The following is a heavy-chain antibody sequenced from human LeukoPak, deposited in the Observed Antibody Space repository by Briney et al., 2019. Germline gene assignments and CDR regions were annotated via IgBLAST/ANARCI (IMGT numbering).Heavy chain of an antibody. Sequence: SVKVSCKASGGTFSSYAISWVRQAPGQGLEWMGGIIPIFGTANYAQKFQGRVTITADESTSTAYMELSSLRSEDTAVYYCAIYPNSGSYLDHFDYWGQGTLVTVSS. V-gene: IGHV1-69*13. D-gene: IGHD1-26*01. CDR3: AIYPNSGSYLDHFDY. J-gene: IGHJ4*02. CDR2: IIPIFGTA. CDR1: GGTFSSYA.